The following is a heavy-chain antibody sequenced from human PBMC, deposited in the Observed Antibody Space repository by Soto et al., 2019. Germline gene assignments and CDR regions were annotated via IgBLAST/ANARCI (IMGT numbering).Heavy chain of an antibody. CDR2: ISYDGSNR. D-gene: IGHD1-7*01. V-gene: IGHV3-30-3*01. CDR1: GFTFSTYS. CDR3: ARASGRYITGTAWA. J-gene: IGHJ5*02. Sequence: LRLSCAASGFTFSTYSLHWVRQAPGKGLEWVAVISYDGSNREYADSVKGRFTISRDNSKNTLSLQMNSLRAEDTAVYYCARASGRYITGTAWAWGQGTLVTVSS.